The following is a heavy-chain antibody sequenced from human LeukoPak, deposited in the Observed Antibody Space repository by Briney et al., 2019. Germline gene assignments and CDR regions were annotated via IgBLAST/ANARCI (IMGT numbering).Heavy chain of an antibody. CDR3: AKANIVVVPAAIRGAYYYYYYGMDV. J-gene: IGHJ6*02. D-gene: IGHD2-2*02. CDR1: GFTFSSYA. Sequence: GGSLRLSCAASGFTFSSYAMSWVRQAPGKGLEWVSAISGSGGSTYYADSVKGRFTISRDDSKNTLYLQMNSLRAEDTAVYYCAKANIVVVPAAIRGAYYYYYYGMDVWGQGTTVTVSS. V-gene: IGHV3-23*01. CDR2: ISGSGGST.